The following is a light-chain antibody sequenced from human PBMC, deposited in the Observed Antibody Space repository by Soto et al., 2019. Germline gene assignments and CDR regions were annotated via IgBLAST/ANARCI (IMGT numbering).Light chain of an antibody. CDR1: QSISSY. CDR3: QQRSNWPLS. Sequence: EIVLTQSPATLSLSPRERATLSCRASQSISSYLAWYQQKPGQTPRLLIDNASHRATGLPARFSGSGSGTDFTLTITSLEPEDFAVYYCQQRSNWPLSFGGGTKVEIK. CDR2: NAS. V-gene: IGKV3-11*01. J-gene: IGKJ4*01.